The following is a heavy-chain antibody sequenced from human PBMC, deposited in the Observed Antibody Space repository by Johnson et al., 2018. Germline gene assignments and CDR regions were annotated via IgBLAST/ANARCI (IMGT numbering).Heavy chain of an antibody. D-gene: IGHD6-19*01. Sequence: VQLVESGGGLVRPGGSLRLSCASSGFIFSDYAMSWVRQAPGKGLEWVSGISGRGDSLHNADSVKGRFPISRENSKETLYLQMNSLGAVDTAVYYCAKVRSGWYETYYNYYYGMYVWGQGTMVTVSS. CDR3: AKVRSGWYETYYNYYYGMYV. CDR1: GFIFSDYA. J-gene: IGHJ6*02. CDR2: ISGRGDSL. V-gene: IGHV3-23*04.